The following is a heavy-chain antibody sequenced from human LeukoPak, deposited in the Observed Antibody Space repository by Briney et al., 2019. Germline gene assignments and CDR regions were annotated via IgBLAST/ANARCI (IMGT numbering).Heavy chain of an antibody. CDR2: VSSSGSSI. V-gene: IGHV3-21*01. Sequence: PGGSLRLSCIASGFTFNTNNMNWVRQAPGKGLEWVSSVSSSGSSIYYAESVKGRFTISRDNAKNSLYLRMKSLGAEDTAGYYCARGSITMVHPYFDYWGQGTLVTVSS. CDR1: GFTFNTNN. D-gene: IGHD3-10*01. J-gene: IGHJ4*02. CDR3: ARGSITMVHPYFDY.